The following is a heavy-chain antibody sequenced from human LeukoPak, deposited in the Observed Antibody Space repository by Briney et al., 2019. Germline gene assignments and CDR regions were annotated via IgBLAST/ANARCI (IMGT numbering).Heavy chain of an antibody. Sequence: GGSLRLSCAASGFTFSSYWMHWVRQAPGKGLVWVSRINSDGSSTSYADSVEGRFTISRDNAKNTLYLQMNSLRAEDTAVYYCAREQYCSSTSCYTSFDYWGQGTLVTVSS. J-gene: IGHJ4*02. D-gene: IGHD2-2*02. CDR1: GFTFSSYW. V-gene: IGHV3-74*01. CDR2: INSDGSST. CDR3: AREQYCSSTSCYTSFDY.